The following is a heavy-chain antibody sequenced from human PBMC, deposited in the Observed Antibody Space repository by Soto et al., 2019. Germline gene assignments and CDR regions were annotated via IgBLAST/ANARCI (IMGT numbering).Heavy chain of an antibody. Sequence: ATLSLTCTVSGGSISSYYWSWIRHPTGKGLEWIGYIYYSGSTNYNPSLKSRVTISVDTSKNQFSLKLSSVTAADTAVYYCAREHYAMAPKYYFNYWGQGTLVTVSS. CDR3: AREHYAMAPKYYFNY. CDR1: GGSISSYY. CDR2: IYYSGST. V-gene: IGHV4-59*01. J-gene: IGHJ4*02. D-gene: IGHD3-9*01.